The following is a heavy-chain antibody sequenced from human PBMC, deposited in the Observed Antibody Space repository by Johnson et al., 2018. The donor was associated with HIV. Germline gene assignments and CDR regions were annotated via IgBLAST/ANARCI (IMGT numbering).Heavy chain of an antibody. CDR2: IKQDGSEK. D-gene: IGHD6-19*01. CDR3: AREAGGEAVAGPGMDAFDI. V-gene: IGHV3-7*01. CDR1: GFTVSSNY. Sequence: VQLVESGGGLVQPGGSLRLSCAASGFTVSSNYMSWVRQAPGKGLEWVANIKQDGSEKYYVDSVKGRFTISRNNAKKSLYLQMNSLRAEDTAVYYCAREAGGEAVAGPGMDAFDIWGQGTMVTVSS. J-gene: IGHJ3*02.